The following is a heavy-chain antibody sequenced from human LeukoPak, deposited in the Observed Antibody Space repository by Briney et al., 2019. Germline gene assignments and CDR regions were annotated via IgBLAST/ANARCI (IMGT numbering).Heavy chain of an antibody. CDR1: GGSISSSSYY. Sequence: ETLSLTCTVSGGSISSSSYYWGWIRQPPGKGLEWIGSIYYSGSTYYNPSLKSRVTISVDTSKNQFSLKLSSVTAADTAVYYCARETSQKGAHYMDVWGKGTTVTISS. J-gene: IGHJ6*03. CDR2: IYYSGST. V-gene: IGHV4-39*07. D-gene: IGHD3-16*01. CDR3: ARETSQKGAHYMDV.